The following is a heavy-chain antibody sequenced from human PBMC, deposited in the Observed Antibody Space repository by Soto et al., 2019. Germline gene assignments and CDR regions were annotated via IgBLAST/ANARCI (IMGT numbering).Heavy chain of an antibody. Sequence: PGGSLRLSCAASGFTFSSYAMSWVRQAPGKGLEWVSAISGSGGSTYYADSVKGRFTISRDNSKNTLYLQMNSLRAEDTAVYYCVPDDFDWLFPLSIWGQGTLVTVSS. CDR2: ISGSGGST. CDR3: VPDDFDWLFPLSI. V-gene: IGHV3-23*01. J-gene: IGHJ4*02. CDR1: GFTFSSYA. D-gene: IGHD3-9*01.